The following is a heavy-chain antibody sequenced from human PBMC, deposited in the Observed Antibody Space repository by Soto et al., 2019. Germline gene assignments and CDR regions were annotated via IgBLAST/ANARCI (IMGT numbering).Heavy chain of an antibody. CDR2: IWYDGSNK. J-gene: IGHJ3*02. Sequence: GGSLRLSCAASGFTFSSYGMHWVRQAPGKGLEWVAVIWYDGSNKYYADSVKGRFTISRDNSKNTLYLQMNSLRAEDTAVYYCARDRHGIFGEHDAFDIWGQGTMVTVSS. V-gene: IGHV3-33*01. CDR1: GFTFSSYG. D-gene: IGHD3-3*01. CDR3: ARDRHGIFGEHDAFDI.